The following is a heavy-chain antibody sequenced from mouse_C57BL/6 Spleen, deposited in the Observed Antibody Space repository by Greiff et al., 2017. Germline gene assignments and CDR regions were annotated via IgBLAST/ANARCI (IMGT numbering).Heavy chain of an antibody. CDR3: ARDSSGRFDY. D-gene: IGHD3-2*02. J-gene: IGHJ2*01. CDR1: GFTFTDYY. Sequence: EVHLVESGGGLVQPGGSLSLSCAASGFTFTDYYMSWVRQPPGKALEWLGFIRNKANGYTTEYSASVKGRFTISRDNSQSILYLQMNALRAEDSATYYCARDSSGRFDYWGQGTTLTVSS. V-gene: IGHV7-3*01. CDR2: IRNKANGYTT.